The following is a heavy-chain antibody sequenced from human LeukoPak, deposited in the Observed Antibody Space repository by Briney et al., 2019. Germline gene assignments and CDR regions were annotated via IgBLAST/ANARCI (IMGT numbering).Heavy chain of an antibody. CDR3: ARGASRSFDF. V-gene: IGHV1-8*01. Sequence: ASVKVSCKASGYTFTSYDINWVRQATGQGLEWMGWMNPNSGNTDYAQKFQGRVTFTRDTSINTAYMELSSLRSGDTAVYYCARGASRSFDFWGQGTLVTVSS. CDR2: MNPNSGNT. J-gene: IGHJ4*02. CDR1: GYTFTSYD.